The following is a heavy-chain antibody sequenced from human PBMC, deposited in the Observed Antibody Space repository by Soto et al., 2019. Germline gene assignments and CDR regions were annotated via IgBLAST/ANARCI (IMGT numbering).Heavy chain of an antibody. D-gene: IGHD3-22*01. V-gene: IGHV4-59*01. CDR1: VASISSSY. Sequence: SETLSLTCTFSVASISSSYWSCIRHSPGKGLEWIGYVYYTGSTNYNPSLKSRVTISVDTSKNQFSLKPSSVTAADTAVYYCARGYYDSTGKSNTFDIWGQGTLVTVSS. CDR3: ARGYYDSTGKSNTFDI. CDR2: VYYTGST. J-gene: IGHJ3*02.